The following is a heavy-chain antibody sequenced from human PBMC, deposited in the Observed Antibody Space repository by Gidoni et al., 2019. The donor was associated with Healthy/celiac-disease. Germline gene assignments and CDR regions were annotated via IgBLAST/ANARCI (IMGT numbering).Heavy chain of an antibody. V-gene: IGHV3-23*04. CDR1: GFTFRSYA. CDR3: AKTRLSLLWFGEANY. D-gene: IGHD3-10*01. CDR2: ISGSGGST. J-gene: IGHJ4*02. Sequence: EVQLVESGGGLVQPGGSLIPSLSASGFTFRSYAMSWVRQAPGKGVEGVSAISGSGGSTYYADSVKGRFTISRDNSKNTLYLQMNSLRAEDTAVYYCAKTRLSLLWFGEANYWGQGTLVTVSS.